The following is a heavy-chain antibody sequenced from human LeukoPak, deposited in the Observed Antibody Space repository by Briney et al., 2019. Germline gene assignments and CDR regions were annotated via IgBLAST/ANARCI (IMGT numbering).Heavy chain of an antibody. J-gene: IGHJ5*02. CDR1: GGSCDDYY. CDR2: IHPHGIF. D-gene: IGHD5-24*01. Sequence: SETLSLTCDVYGGSCDDYYCSWIRQPPGKGLEWIGEIHPHGIFYYNSSLMSRVTISIDTSKSRFSLRLTSVTAADTAFYFCARGRDRSKAGDLWGQGSLVTVPS. V-gene: IGHV4-34*01. CDR3: ARGRDRSKAGDL.